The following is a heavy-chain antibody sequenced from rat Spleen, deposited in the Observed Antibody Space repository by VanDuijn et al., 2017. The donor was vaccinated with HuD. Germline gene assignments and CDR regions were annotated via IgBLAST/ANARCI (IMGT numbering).Heavy chain of an antibody. J-gene: IGHJ2*01. CDR2: IGAGGGNT. Sequence: EVQLVESGGGLVLPGRSLKLSCAASGFTFSNSGMAWVRKTPTKGLEWVASIGAGGGNTYYRDSVKGRFTISRDDAKNTQYLQMDSLRSEDSATYYCARPYNNYFDYWGQGVMVTVSS. V-gene: IGHV5S14*01. CDR1: GFTFSNSG. D-gene: IGHD1-10*01. CDR3: ARPYNNYFDY.